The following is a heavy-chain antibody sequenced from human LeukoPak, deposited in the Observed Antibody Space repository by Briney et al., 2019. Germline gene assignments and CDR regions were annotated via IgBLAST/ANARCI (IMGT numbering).Heavy chain of an antibody. J-gene: IGHJ4*02. CDR3: ARGSGIVVVTAIVGRFFDY. CDR2: IYYNGST. Sequence: PSETLSLTCTVSGGSISSSSYYWGWIRQPPGKGLDWIGSIYYNGSTYYNPSLKSRVTISVDTSKNQFSLKLSSVTAADTAVYYSARGSGIVVVTAIVGRFFDYWGQGTLVTVSS. CDR1: GGSISSSSYY. V-gene: IGHV4-39*01. D-gene: IGHD2-21*02.